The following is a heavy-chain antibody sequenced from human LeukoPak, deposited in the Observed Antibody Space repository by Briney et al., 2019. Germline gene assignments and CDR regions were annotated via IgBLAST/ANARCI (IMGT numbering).Heavy chain of an antibody. Sequence: GGSLRLSCAASGFTFSSYGMHGVRPAPGKGLEWVAVISYDGSNKYYADSVKGRFTISRDNSKNTLYLQMNSLRAEDTAVYYRAKEQQYSSGWYDYWGQGTLVTVSS. V-gene: IGHV3-30*18. CDR1: GFTFSSYG. CDR3: AKEQQYSSGWYDY. J-gene: IGHJ4*02. D-gene: IGHD6-19*01. CDR2: ISYDGSNK.